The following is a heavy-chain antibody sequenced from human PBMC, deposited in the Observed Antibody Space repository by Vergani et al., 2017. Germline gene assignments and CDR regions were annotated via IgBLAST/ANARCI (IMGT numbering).Heavy chain of an antibody. V-gene: IGHV1-8*01. CDR1: GYTFTSYD. Sequence: QVQLVQSGAEVKKPGASVKVSCKASGYTFTSYDINWVRQATGQGLEWMGWMNPNSGNTGYAQKFQGRVTMTRNTSISTAYMELSSLRSEDTAVYYCARGAFCSSTSCYYSFDIWGQGTMVTVSS. CDR2: MNPNSGNT. J-gene: IGHJ3*02. CDR3: ARGAFCSSTSCYYSFDI. D-gene: IGHD2-2*01.